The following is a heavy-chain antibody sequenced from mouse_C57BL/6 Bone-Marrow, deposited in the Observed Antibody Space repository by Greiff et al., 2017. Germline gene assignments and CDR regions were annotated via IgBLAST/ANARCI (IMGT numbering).Heavy chain of an antibody. CDR1: GFNIKDYY. CDR3: APHYYGSSYDAMDY. CDR2: IDPEDGET. Sequence: EVQLVESGAELVKPGASVKLSCTASGFNIKDYYMHWVKQRTEQGLEWIGRIDPEDGETKYASKFQGKATITADPSSNTAYLQLSSLTSEDTAVYYDAPHYYGSSYDAMDYWGQGTSVTVSS. J-gene: IGHJ4*01. D-gene: IGHD1-1*01. V-gene: IGHV14-2*01.